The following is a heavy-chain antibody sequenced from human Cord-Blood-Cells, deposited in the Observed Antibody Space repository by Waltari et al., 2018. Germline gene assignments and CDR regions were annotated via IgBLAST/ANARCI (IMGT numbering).Heavy chain of an antibody. CDR3: ARDHYDFWSGYSGYFDY. CDR2: TYYRSKWYN. J-gene: IGHJ4*02. V-gene: IGHV6-1*01. Sequence: QVQLQQSGPGLVKPSQTLSLTCAISGDSVSSNSAAWNWIRQSPSRGLAWLGRTYYRSKWYNDYAVSVKSRITINPDTSKNQFSLQLNSVTPEDTAVYYCARDHYDFWSGYSGYFDYWGQGTLVTVSS. CDR1: GDSVSSNSAA. D-gene: IGHD3-3*01.